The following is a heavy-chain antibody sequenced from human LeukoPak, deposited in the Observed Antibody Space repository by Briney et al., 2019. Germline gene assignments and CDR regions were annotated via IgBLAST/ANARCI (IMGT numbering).Heavy chain of an antibody. CDR2: IYYSGST. J-gene: IGHJ4*02. D-gene: IGHD3-22*01. Sequence: SETLSLTCTVSGGSISSYYWSWIRQPPGKGLEWIGYIYYSGSTNYNPSPKSRVTISVDTSKNQFSLKLSSVTAADTAVYYCARGQYYYDSSGYYLYWGQGTLVTVSS. CDR1: GGSISSYY. V-gene: IGHV4-59*01. CDR3: ARGQYYYDSSGYYLY.